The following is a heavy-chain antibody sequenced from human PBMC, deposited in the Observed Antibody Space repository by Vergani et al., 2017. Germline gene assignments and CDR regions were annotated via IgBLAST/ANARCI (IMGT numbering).Heavy chain of an antibody. J-gene: IGHJ5*02. V-gene: IGHV3-23*04. CDR1: GFTFSDYY. D-gene: IGHD4-11*01. Sequence: VQLVESGGGLVKPGGSLRLSCAASGFTFSDYYMSWIRQAPGKGLEWVSAISGSGGSTYYADSVKGRFTISRDNSKNTLYLQMNSLRAEDTAVYYCARGYYSNYIGWFDPWGQGTLVIVSS. CDR3: ARGYYSNYIGWFDP. CDR2: ISGSGGST.